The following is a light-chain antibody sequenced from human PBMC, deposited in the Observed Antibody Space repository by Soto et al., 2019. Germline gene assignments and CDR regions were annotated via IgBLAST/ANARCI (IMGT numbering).Light chain of an antibody. Sequence: AIQLTQSPSSLSASVGDRVTVTCRASQGISSALAWYQQKPGRAPKILIYDASNLEGGVPSRFSGRGSETDFARTISSLQPEDFATYYCQQFNNYPLTFGGGTKVEIK. CDR1: QGISSA. CDR3: QQFNNYPLT. V-gene: IGKV1D-13*01. J-gene: IGKJ4*01. CDR2: DAS.